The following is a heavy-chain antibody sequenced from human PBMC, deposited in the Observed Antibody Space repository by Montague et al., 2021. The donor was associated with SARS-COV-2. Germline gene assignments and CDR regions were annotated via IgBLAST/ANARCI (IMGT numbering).Heavy chain of an antibody. V-gene: IGHV2-70*04. J-gene: IGHJ4*02. D-gene: IGHD3-9*01. CDR3: ARSYYDILTAYYTPFDY. CDR2: TDWDDDK. Sequence: PALAKPTQTLTLTCTFSGFSLSTSGMRASWIRQPPGKALEWLARTDWDDDKFYSTSLKTRLTISKDTSKNQVVLTMTNMDPVDTATYYCARSYYDILTAYYTPFDYWGQGTLVTVSS. CDR1: GFSLSTSGMR.